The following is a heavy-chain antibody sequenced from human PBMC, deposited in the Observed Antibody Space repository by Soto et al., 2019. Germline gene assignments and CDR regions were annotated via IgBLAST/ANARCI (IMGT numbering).Heavy chain of an antibody. CDR1: GYTFTSYA. D-gene: IGHD3-10*01. J-gene: IGHJ4*02. Sequence: GASVKVSCKASGYTFTSYAMHWVRQAPGQRLEWMGWINAGNGNTKYSQKFQGRVTITRDTSASTAYMELSSLRSEDTAVYYCARVPTYYYGSGSSATFDYWGQGTLVTVS. V-gene: IGHV1-3*01. CDR3: ARVPTYYYGSGSSATFDY. CDR2: INAGNGNT.